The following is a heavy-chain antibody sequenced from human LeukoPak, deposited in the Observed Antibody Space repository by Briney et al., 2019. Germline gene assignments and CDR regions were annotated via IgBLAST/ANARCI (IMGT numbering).Heavy chain of an antibody. CDR3: ARGGRAAAAVLGVRTNWFDP. D-gene: IGHD6-13*01. CDR2: IYYSGST. J-gene: IGHJ5*02. Sequence: SETLSLTCTVSGGSISSYYWSWIRQPPGKGLEWIGYIYYSGSTNYNPSLKSRVTISVDTSKNQFSLKLSSVTAADTAVYYCARGGRAAAAVLGVRTNWFDPWGQGTLVTVSS. CDR1: GGSISSYY. V-gene: IGHV4-59*01.